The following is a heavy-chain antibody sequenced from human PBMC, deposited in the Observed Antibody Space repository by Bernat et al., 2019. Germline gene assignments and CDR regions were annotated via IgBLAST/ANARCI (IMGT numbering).Heavy chain of an antibody. CDR3: ARDPGTLVNDAFDI. CDR2: ISYDGSNK. Sequence: QVQLVESGGGVVQPGRSLRLSCAASGFTFSSYAMHWVRQAPGKGLEWVAFISYDGSNKYYADSVKGRFTISRDNSKNTLYLQMNSLRAEDTAVYYCARDPGTLVNDAFDIWGQGTMVTVSS. CDR1: GFTFSSYA. D-gene: IGHD1-26*01. J-gene: IGHJ3*02. V-gene: IGHV3-30-3*01.